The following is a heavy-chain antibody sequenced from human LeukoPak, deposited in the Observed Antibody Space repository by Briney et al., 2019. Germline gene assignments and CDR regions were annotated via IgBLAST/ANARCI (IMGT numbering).Heavy chain of an antibody. Sequence: GGSLRLSCAASGFTFSSYGMHWVRQAPGKGLDWVAVISYDGSNKYYAGSVKGRFTISRDNSKNTLYLEMNCLRAEDTAVYYCAKVGIAVAGKVDYWGQGTVVTVSS. D-gene: IGHD6-13*01. CDR3: AKVGIAVAGKVDY. CDR2: ISYDGSNK. CDR1: GFTFSSYG. V-gene: IGHV3-30*18. J-gene: IGHJ4*02.